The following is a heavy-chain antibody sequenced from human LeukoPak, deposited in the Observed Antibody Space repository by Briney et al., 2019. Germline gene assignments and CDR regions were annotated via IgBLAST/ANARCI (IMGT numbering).Heavy chain of an antibody. Sequence: PSETLSLTCTVSGGSISSYYWSWIRQPPGKGLEWIGYIYYSGGTNYNPSLKSRVTISVDTSKNQFSLKLSSVTAADTAVYYCARCLELGYCTNGVCRPLFDPWGQGTLVTVSS. J-gene: IGHJ5*02. CDR3: ARCLELGYCTNGVCRPLFDP. D-gene: IGHD2-8*01. V-gene: IGHV4-59*01. CDR2: IYYSGGT. CDR1: GGSISSYY.